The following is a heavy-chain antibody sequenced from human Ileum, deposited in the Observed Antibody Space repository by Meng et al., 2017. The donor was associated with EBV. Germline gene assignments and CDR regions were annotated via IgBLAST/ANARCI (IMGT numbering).Heavy chain of an antibody. CDR1: GGSISSSNW. CDR3: ARVGQWLPIDY. CDR2: IYHSGST. D-gene: IGHD6-19*01. J-gene: IGHJ4*02. V-gene: IGHV4-4*02. Sequence: VHCEGWGPVLGKPMGHCSYTCCVAGGSISSSNWWSWVRQPPGKGLEWIGEIYHSGSTNYNPSLKSRVTISVDKSKNQFSLNLSSVTAADTAVYYCARVGQWLPIDYWGQGTLVTVSS.